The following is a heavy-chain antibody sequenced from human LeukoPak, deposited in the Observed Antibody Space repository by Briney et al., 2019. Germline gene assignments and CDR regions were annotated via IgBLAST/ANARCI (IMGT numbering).Heavy chain of an antibody. J-gene: IGHJ5*02. CDR1: GLTFSSYA. CDR2: ISGSGGST. D-gene: IGHD4-11*01. CDR3: AKDRYSNYGNWFDP. Sequence: GGSLRLSCAASGLTFSSYAMNWVRQAPGKGLEWVSGISGSGGSTYNADSVKGRFTISRDNSKNTLYLQMNSLRAEDTAVYYCAKDRYSNYGNWFDPWGQGTLVTVFS. V-gene: IGHV3-23*01.